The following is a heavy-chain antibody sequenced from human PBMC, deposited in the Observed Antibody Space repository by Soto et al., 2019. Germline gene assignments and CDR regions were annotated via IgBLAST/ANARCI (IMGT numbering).Heavy chain of an antibody. J-gene: IGHJ4*02. CDR3: ARQGPMVTIDS. CDR2: INPGDSDT. D-gene: IGHD5-18*01. V-gene: IGHV5-51*01. Sequence: LGESLKISCKASGYTFTNYCIGWVRQMPGKGLEWMGIINPGDSDTRYSPSFQGQVTMSIDKSITTAYLQWSSLKVSDTAMYYCARQGPMVTIDSWGQGSLVTVSS. CDR1: GYTFTNYC.